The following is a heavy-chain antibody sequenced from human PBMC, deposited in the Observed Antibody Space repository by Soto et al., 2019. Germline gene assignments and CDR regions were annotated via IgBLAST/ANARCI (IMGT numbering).Heavy chain of an antibody. J-gene: IGHJ6*03. V-gene: IGHV4-59*01. CDR2: IYYSGST. CDR1: GGSISSYY. D-gene: IGHD2-15*01. Sequence: PSETLSLTCTVSGGSISSYYWSWIRQPPGKGLEWIGYIYYSGSTNYNPSLKSRVTISVDTSKNQFSLKLRSVTAADTAVYYCAAGLGYCSGGSCYDYYYYYMDVWGKGTTVTVSS. CDR3: AAGLGYCSGGSCYDYYYYYMDV.